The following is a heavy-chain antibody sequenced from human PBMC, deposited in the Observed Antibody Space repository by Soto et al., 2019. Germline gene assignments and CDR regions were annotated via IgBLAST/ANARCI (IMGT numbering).Heavy chain of an antibody. CDR2: IYHSGST. V-gene: IGHV4-4*02. J-gene: IGHJ4*02. D-gene: IGHD1-1*01. CDR1: GDSISGGGW. Sequence: SETLSLTCAVSGDSISGGGWWSWVRQPPGKGLEWIGEIYHSGSTNYNPSLKSRVTISVDKSKNHFSLTLSSVTAADTAIYFCAKDGTNGYNLLYWGQGTLVTVSS. CDR3: AKDGTNGYNLLY.